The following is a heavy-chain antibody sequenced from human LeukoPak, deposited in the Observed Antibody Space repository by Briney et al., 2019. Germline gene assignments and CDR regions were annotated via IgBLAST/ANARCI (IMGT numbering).Heavy chain of an antibody. J-gene: IGHJ4*02. CDR3: ARRGYSYDYNY. V-gene: IGHV4-39*01. D-gene: IGHD5-18*01. Sequence: SETLSLICTVSGGSISSSTYYWGWIRQPPGKGLEWIGSISYSGSTYYNPSLKSRVTISVDTSKNQFSLKLSSVTAADTAVYYCARRGYSYDYNYWGQGTLVSVSS. CDR2: ISYSGST. CDR1: GGSISSSTYY.